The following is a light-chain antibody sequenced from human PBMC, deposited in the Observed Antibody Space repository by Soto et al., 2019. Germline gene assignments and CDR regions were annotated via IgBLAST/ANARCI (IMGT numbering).Light chain of an antibody. CDR3: QQCGSSPWT. V-gene: IGKV3-20*01. CDR1: QSVSSYY. J-gene: IGKJ1*01. CDR2: AAS. Sequence: EIVLPQSPGTLSLSPGDSAPLSCRASQSVSSYYLAWYQQKPGQAPRLLIYAASSRATGIPDRFSGGGSGTDFTLTISRLEPEDFAVYYCQQCGSSPWTFGQGTKVDI.